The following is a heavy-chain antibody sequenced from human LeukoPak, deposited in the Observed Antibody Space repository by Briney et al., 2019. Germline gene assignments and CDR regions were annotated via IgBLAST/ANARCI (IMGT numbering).Heavy chain of an antibody. D-gene: IGHD3-10*01. CDR1: GFTFRSYE. CDR2: ITSSGSTI. Sequence: GGSLRLSCAASGFTFRSYEMNWVRQAPGKGLEWVSYITSSGSTIYYADSVKGRFTISRDNAKNTLYLQMGSLRAEDMAVYYCARGSYYGSGSYFFDYWGPGTLVTVSS. CDR3: ARGSYYGSGSYFFDY. V-gene: IGHV3-48*03. J-gene: IGHJ4*02.